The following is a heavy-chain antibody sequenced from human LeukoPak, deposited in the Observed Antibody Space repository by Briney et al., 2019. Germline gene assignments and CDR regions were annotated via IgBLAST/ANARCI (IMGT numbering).Heavy chain of an antibody. CDR2: INSDGRIT. CDR1: GFTFSTLW. V-gene: IGHV3-74*03. J-gene: IGHJ6*02. Sequence: PGGSLRLSCAASGFTFSTLWMHWVRQAPGKGRVWVSGINSDGRITTYADSVKGRFTIARDNAENTPDLQLTTLRAADTAVYSCARGRYYGMDVWGQGTTVTVSS. CDR3: ARGRYYGMDV.